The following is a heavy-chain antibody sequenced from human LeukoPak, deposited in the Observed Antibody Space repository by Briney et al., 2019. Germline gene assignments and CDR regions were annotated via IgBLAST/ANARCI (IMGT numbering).Heavy chain of an antibody. J-gene: IGHJ3*02. D-gene: IGHD3-22*01. CDR3: ARGPVRYYYDSSGYDDAFDI. Sequence: ASVKVSCKASGYTFTDYYMHWVRQAPGQGLEWMGWISAYNGNTNYAQKLQGRVTMTTDTSTSTAYMELRSLRSDDTAVYYCARGPVRYYYDSSGYDDAFDIWGQGTMVTVSS. CDR2: ISAYNGNT. V-gene: IGHV1-18*04. CDR1: GYTFTDYY.